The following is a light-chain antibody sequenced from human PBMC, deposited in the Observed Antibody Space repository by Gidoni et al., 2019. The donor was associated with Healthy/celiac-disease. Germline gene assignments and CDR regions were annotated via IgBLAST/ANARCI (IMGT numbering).Light chain of an antibody. V-gene: IGKV1-5*03. CDR3: QQYNSYSVT. Sequence: DIQMTQSPSTLSASVGDRVTITCRASQSISSWLAWYQQKPGKAPKLLIYTASSLESGVPSRFSGSGSETEFTLTISSLQPDDFATYYCQQYNSYSVTFGQGTRLEIK. CDR1: QSISSW. J-gene: IGKJ5*01. CDR2: TAS.